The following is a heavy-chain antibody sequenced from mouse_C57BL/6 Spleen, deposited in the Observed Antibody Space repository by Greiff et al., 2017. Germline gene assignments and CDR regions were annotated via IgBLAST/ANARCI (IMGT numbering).Heavy chain of an antibody. D-gene: IGHD1-3*01. CDR1: GYTFTDYN. CDR2: INPNNGNT. V-gene: IGHV1-22*01. Sequence: EVQLQQSGPELVKPGASVKMSCKASGYTFTDYNMHWVKQSHGQSLEWIGYINPNNGNTTYNQKVKGKATLTVNKSSSTAYMELRSLTSEDSAVYYCTRKVDSEWVFAYWGQGTLVTVSA. CDR3: TRKVDSEWVFAY. J-gene: IGHJ3*01.